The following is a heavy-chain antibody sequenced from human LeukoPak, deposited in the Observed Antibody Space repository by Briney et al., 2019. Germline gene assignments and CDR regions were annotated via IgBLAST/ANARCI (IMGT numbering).Heavy chain of an antibody. V-gene: IGHV4-61*02. CDR1: GYSISSGYY. Sequence: SETLSLTCTVSGYSISSGYYWSWLRQPAGKEPEWIGRIYPLETTNYNPSLKSRVAISVDTSKNQFSLKLSSMTAADTAVYYCARDRYYYDSSGYVFDYWGQGTLVTVSS. CDR2: IYPLETT. J-gene: IGHJ4*02. CDR3: ARDRYYYDSSGYVFDY. D-gene: IGHD3-22*01.